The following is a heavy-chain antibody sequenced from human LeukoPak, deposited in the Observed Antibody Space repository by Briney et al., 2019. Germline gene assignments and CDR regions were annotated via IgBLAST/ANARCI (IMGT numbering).Heavy chain of an antibody. CDR2: IRYDGSNK. V-gene: IGHV3-30*02. D-gene: IGHD2/OR15-2a*01. CDR1: GFTFRDYV. Sequence: GGTLRLSSAPSGFTFRDYVMPRVRQAPGPGVEWGAFIRYDGSNKYYADSVKGRVSISRDNSKNTLYLQMNSLRGEDTAVYYVIPHNSNWFERWGQGTLVTVAS. J-gene: IGHJ5*02. CDR3: IPHNSNWFER.